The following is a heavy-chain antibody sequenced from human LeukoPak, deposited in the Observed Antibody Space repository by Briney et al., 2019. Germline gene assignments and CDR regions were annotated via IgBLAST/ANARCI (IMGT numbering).Heavy chain of an antibody. V-gene: IGHV3-53*01. CDR1: GFTFSSYA. D-gene: IGHD6-25*01. CDR3: ARDLQRLAY. Sequence: GGSLRLSCAASGFTFSSYAMSWVRQAPGKRLEWVSVIYSGEITYYADSVKGRFTISRDNSKNTLYLQLNSLRAEDTAMYYCARDLQRLAYWGQGTLVTVSS. CDR2: IYSGEIT. J-gene: IGHJ4*02.